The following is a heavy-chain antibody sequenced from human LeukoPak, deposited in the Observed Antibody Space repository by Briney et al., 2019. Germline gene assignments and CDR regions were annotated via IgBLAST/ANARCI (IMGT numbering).Heavy chain of an antibody. D-gene: IGHD2-21*01. V-gene: IGHV4-59*08. CDR1: GGSITSYY. Sequence: SETLSLTCTVSGGSITSYYWAWLRQPPEKGLEWIGYVYYSGYSNYNPSLKSRVSMSVDTSMNQFSLKLASVTVADTAVYYCARHSIASDGARLFDYWGRGTLVTVSS. CDR3: ARHSIASDGARLFDY. J-gene: IGHJ4*02. CDR2: VYYSGYS.